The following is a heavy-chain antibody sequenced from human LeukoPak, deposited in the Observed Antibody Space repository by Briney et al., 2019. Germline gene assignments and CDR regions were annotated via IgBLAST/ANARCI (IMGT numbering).Heavy chain of an antibody. D-gene: IGHD6-19*01. CDR1: GGTFSSYA. CDR3: ASARYSSGWYLEYFQY. J-gene: IGHJ1*01. Sequence: ASVKVSCKASGGTFSSYAISWVRQAPGQGLEWMGRIIPIFGTANYAQKFQGRVTITTDESTSTAYMELSSLRSEDTAVYYCASARYSSGWYLEYFQYWGQGTLVTVSS. CDR2: IIPIFGTA. V-gene: IGHV1-69*05.